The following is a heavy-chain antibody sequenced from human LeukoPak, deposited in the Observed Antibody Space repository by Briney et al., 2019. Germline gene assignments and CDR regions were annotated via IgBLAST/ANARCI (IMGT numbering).Heavy chain of an antibody. D-gene: IGHD6-13*01. CDR3: ARGQGIAAAGGY. V-gene: IGHV4-38-2*02. Sequence: PSETLSLTCTVSGGSISSYYWSWIRQPPGKGLEWIGSFYHSGSTYYNPSLKSRVTISVDTSKNQFSLKLTSVTAADTAVYYCARGQGIAAAGGYWGQGTLVTVSS. CDR2: FYHSGST. CDR1: GGSISSYY. J-gene: IGHJ4*02.